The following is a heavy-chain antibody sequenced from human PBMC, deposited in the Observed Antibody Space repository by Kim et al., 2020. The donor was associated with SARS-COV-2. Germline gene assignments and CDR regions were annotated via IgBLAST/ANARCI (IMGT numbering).Heavy chain of an antibody. J-gene: IGHJ6*02. CDR3: ARDKYYDFWSGSASLDV. Sequence: KGRFTIYRDNSKNTLYLQMNSLRAEDTAVYYCARDKYYDFWSGSASLDVWGQGTTVTVSS. D-gene: IGHD3-3*01. V-gene: IGHV3-30*01.